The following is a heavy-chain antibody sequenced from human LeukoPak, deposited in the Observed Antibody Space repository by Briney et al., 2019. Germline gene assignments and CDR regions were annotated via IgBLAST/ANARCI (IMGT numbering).Heavy chain of an antibody. CDR3: ASEGTYYDYIWGSYRSPFDY. Sequence: SETLSLTCTVSGGSISSSSYYWGWLRQPPGKGLEWIGSIYYSGSTYYNPSLKSRVTISVDTSKNQFSLKLSSVTAADTAVYYCASEGTYYDYIWGSYRSPFDYWGQGTLVTVSS. CDR2: IYYSGST. D-gene: IGHD3-16*02. J-gene: IGHJ4*02. CDR1: GGSISSSSYY. V-gene: IGHV4-39*01.